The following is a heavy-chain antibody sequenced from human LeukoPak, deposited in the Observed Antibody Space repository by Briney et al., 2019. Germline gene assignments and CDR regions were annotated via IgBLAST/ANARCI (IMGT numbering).Heavy chain of an antibody. D-gene: IGHD3-22*01. Sequence: SETLSLTCAVSGYSISSGYYWGWIRQPPGKGLEWIGSIYLSGSTYYNPSLKSRVTISVDTSKNQFSLKLSSVTAADTAVYYCARLPLNYYDSSGYYLIDYWGQGTLVTVSS. CDR3: ARLPLNYYDSSGYYLIDY. V-gene: IGHV4-38-2*01. J-gene: IGHJ4*02. CDR2: IYLSGST. CDR1: GYSISSGYY.